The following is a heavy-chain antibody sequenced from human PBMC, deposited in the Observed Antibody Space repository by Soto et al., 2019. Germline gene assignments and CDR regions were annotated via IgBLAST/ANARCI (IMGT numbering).Heavy chain of an antibody. J-gene: IGHJ3*02. Sequence: GGSMTLSCSAYGFAVRSYAMSWVRHAPEKGLEWVSAISGSGGSTYYADSVKGRFTISRDNSKNTLYLQMNSLRAEDTAVYYCAKDYYGSGSYRAPDAFDIWGQGAMVTVSS. CDR2: ISGSGGST. D-gene: IGHD3-10*01. V-gene: IGHV3-23*01. CDR3: AKDYYGSGSYRAPDAFDI. CDR1: GFAVRSYA.